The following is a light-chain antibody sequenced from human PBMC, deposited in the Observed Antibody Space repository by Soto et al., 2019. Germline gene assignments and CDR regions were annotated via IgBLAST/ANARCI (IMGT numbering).Light chain of an antibody. Sequence: DIQMTQSPSTLSASVGDRVTITCRASQYLNRWLARYQQKPGKAPKLLIYKASTLETGVPSRFSGSGSGTEFTLTISSLQPDDSATYYCQQYNSHYTFGQGTKVDIK. V-gene: IGKV1-5*03. CDR2: KAS. J-gene: IGKJ2*01. CDR1: QYLNRW. CDR3: QQYNSHYT.